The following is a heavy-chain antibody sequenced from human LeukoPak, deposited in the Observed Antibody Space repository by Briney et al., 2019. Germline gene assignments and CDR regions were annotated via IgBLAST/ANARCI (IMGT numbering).Heavy chain of an antibody. CDR2: ISGSGGST. D-gene: IGHD6-13*01. CDR3: AKAINGDSSSWYLNYYYYGMDV. CDR1: GFIFSSYA. Sequence: GGSLRLSCAASGFIFSSYAMSWVRQAPGKGLEWVSAISGSGGSTYYADSVKGRFTISRDNSKNTLYLQMNSLRAEDTAVYYCAKAINGDSSSWYLNYYYYGMDVWGQGTTVTVSS. J-gene: IGHJ6*02. V-gene: IGHV3-23*01.